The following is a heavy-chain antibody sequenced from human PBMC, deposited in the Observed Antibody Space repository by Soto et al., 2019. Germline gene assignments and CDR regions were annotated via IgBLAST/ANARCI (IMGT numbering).Heavy chain of an antibody. J-gene: IGHJ4*02. V-gene: IGHV4-34*01. CDR3: ARGRNRDDYIWGSYSDY. Sequence: SETLSLTCAVYGGSFSGYYWSWIRQPPGKGLEWIGEINHSGSTNYNPSLKSRVTISVDTSKNQFSLKLSSVTAADTAVYYCARGRNRDDYIWGSYSDYWGQGTLVTVSS. CDR2: INHSGST. CDR1: GGSFSGYY. D-gene: IGHD3-16*01.